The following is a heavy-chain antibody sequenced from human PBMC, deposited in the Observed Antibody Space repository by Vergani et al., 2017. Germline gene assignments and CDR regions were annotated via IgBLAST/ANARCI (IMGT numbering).Heavy chain of an antibody. J-gene: IGHJ4*02. CDR3: ASDNQYCSSTSCPPGYFDY. CDR1: GFTFSSYV. V-gene: IGHV3-30*04. D-gene: IGHD2-2*01. Sequence: QVQLVESGGGVVQPGRSLRLSCAASGFTFSSYVMHWVRQAPGKGLEWVAVISYDGSNKYYADSVKGRFTISRDNSKNTLYLQMNSLRAEDTAVYYCASDNQYCSSTSCPPGYFDYWGQGTLVTVSS. CDR2: ISYDGSNK.